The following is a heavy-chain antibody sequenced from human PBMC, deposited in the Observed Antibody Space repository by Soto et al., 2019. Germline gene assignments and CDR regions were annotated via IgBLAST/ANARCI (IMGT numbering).Heavy chain of an antibody. Sequence: QVQLQESGPGLVKPSHTLSLTCTVSGDSISSGGYYWSWIRQQPGKGLEWIGYIFHSGTTYYSPSFKSRLSISIDTSSXXFXLRLNSMTAADTAVYFCARTTTDQTNNWYGWGVFDVWGQGTMVTVSS. D-gene: IGHD1-1*01. CDR3: ARTTTDQTNNWYGWGVFDV. CDR2: IFHSGTT. V-gene: IGHV4-31*03. CDR1: GDSISSGGYY. J-gene: IGHJ3*01.